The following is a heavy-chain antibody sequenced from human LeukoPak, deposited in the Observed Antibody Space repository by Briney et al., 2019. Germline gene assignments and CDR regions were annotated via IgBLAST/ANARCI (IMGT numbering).Heavy chain of an antibody. Sequence: GGSLRLSCAASGFSISDYWMNWVRQAPGKGLVWVSRINSDGSDTTYADSVKGRFTISRDNAKNMLYLQMSSLTAEDTAVYYCARDRPFSGSYLGFDPWGQGTLVTVSS. CDR1: GFSISDYW. D-gene: IGHD1-26*01. J-gene: IGHJ5*02. CDR2: INSDGSDT. V-gene: IGHV3-74*01. CDR3: ARDRPFSGSYLGFDP.